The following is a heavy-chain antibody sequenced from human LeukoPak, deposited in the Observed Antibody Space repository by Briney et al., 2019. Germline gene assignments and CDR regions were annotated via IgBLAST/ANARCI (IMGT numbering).Heavy chain of an antibody. Sequence: PSETLSLTCTVSGGSISSYYWSWIRQPAGKGLEWIGRIYSTGSTNYNPSLKSRVTMSVDTSKNQFSLRLRSVTAADTAVYYCARQIASAGTAGFDFWGQGTTVTVSS. V-gene: IGHV4-4*07. CDR1: GGSISSYY. CDR2: IYSTGST. CDR3: ARQIASAGTAGFDF. D-gene: IGHD6-13*01. J-gene: IGHJ6*02.